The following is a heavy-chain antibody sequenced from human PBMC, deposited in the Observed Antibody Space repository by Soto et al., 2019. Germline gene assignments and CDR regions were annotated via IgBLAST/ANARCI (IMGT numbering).Heavy chain of an antibody. CDR3: ARGTARPNRPRAGWFDP. J-gene: IGHJ5*02. Sequence: SQTLSLTCTFSGGSISSYYWSWIRQPPGKGLEWIGYIYYSGSTNYNPSLKSRVTISVDTSKNQFSLKLSSVTGADTAVYYGARGTARPNRPRAGWFDPWGQGTLVTVSS. D-gene: IGHD5-18*01. V-gene: IGHV4-59*01. CDR2: IYYSGST. CDR1: GGSISSYY.